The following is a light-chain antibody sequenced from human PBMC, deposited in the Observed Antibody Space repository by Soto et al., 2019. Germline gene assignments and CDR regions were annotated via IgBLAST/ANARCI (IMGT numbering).Light chain of an antibody. CDR3: AAWDDNLSAPV. CDR1: RSNIGSNY. CDR2: RNN. Sequence: QAVVTQPPSASGTPGQRVTISCSGSRSNIGSNYVYWYQQLPGTAPKLLMYRNNQRPSGVPDRFSGSKSGTSASLAISGLRSEDEADYYCAAWDDNLSAPVFGGGTKLTVL. J-gene: IGLJ3*02. V-gene: IGLV1-47*01.